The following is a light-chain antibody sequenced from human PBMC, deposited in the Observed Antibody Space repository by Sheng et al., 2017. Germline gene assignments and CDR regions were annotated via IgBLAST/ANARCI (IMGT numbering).Light chain of an antibody. CDR3: QQTYSTPFT. V-gene: IGKV1-39*01. CDR2: GKS. CDR1: QSINSF. J-gene: IGKJ3*01. Sequence: DIQMTQSPSSLSASVGDRVTITCRASQSINSFLNWYQVKSGKAPTLLIYGKSTLQSGVPSRFNGSGSGTDFTLSISSLQPADFATYFCQQTYSTPFTFGLGTSVDVK.